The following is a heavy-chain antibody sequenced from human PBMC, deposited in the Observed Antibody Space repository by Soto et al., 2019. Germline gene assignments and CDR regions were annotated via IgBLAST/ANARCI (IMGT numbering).Heavy chain of an antibody. V-gene: IGHV1-69*13. J-gene: IGHJ3*02. CDR1: GGTFSSYA. CDR3: AREINSGGGAFDI. Sequence: SVKVSCKASGGTFSSYAISWVRQAPGQGLEWMGGIIPIFGTANYAQKFQGRVTITADESTSTAYMELSSLRSEDTAVYYCAREINSGGGAFDIWGQGTMVTVSS. CDR2: IIPIFGTA. D-gene: IGHD2-15*01.